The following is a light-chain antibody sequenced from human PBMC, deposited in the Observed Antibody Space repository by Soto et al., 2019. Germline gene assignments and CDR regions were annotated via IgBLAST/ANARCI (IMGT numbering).Light chain of an antibody. V-gene: IGKV3-15*01. J-gene: IGKJ4*01. CDR3: QLYKNWLALT. CDR1: QSVSSN. CDR2: DAS. Sequence: IVMTQFPATLAVSPGERAILSCRASQSVSSNLAWYQQKPGQAPRLLIYDASTRAAGVPARFSGSGSGTDFTLVITSLQSEDFAVYFCQLYKNWLALTFGGGTKVEI.